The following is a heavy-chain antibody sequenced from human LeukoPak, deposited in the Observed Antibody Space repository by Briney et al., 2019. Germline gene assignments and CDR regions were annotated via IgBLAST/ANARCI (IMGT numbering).Heavy chain of an antibody. J-gene: IGHJ4*02. CDR3: AKDERNWNYNLASQTYD. V-gene: IGHV3-23*01. CDR2: IYGSGVST. CDR1: GFRICSYA. Sequence: GGALRLSRAAPGFRICSYAMSWGRPAPGEGLGWGSAIYGSGVSTYYADSVKGRFTVSRDNSKNTLYLQMSSLRAEDTAVYYCAKDERNWNYNLASQTYDWGQGTLVTVSS. D-gene: IGHD1-7*01.